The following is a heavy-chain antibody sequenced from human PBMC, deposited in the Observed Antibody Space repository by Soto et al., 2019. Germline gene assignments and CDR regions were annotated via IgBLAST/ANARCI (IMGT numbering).Heavy chain of an antibody. Sequence: SETLSLTCAVYGGSFSGYYWSWIRQPPGKGLEWIGEINHSGSTNYNPSLKSRVTISVDTSKNQFSLKLSSVTAADTAVYYCVRGPLVRYFDWLLGFYFDYWGQGTLVTVSS. CDR3: VRGPLVRYFDWLLGFYFDY. CDR1: GGSFSGYY. D-gene: IGHD3-9*01. J-gene: IGHJ4*02. CDR2: INHSGST. V-gene: IGHV4-34*01.